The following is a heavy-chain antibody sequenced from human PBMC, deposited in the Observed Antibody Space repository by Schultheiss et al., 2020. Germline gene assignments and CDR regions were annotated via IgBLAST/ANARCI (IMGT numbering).Heavy chain of an antibody. Sequence: SETLSLTCAVYGGSFSGYYWSWIRQPPGKGLEWIGEINHSGSTYYNPSLKSRVTISVDTSKNQFSLKLSSVTAADTAVYYCSRPLITIFGVVIPYYYYYYYMDVWGKGTTVTVSS. CDR3: SRPLITIFGVVIPYYYYYYYMDV. J-gene: IGHJ6*03. D-gene: IGHD3-3*01. CDR2: INHSGST. V-gene: IGHV4-34*01. CDR1: GGSFSGYY.